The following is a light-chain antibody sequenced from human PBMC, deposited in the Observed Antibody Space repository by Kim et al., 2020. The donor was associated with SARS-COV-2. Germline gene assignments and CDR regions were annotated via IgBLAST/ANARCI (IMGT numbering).Light chain of an antibody. CDR2: DAS. CDR3: QQRTNWPLT. V-gene: IGKV3-11*01. J-gene: IGKJ4*01. Sequence: LSPGERATLSVRASQSTSRFLAWYQQKPGQAPRLLIYDASSRATGIPARFSGSGSGTDFTLTISSLEPEDFAVYYCQQRTNWPLTFGGGTKVDIK. CDR1: QSTSRF.